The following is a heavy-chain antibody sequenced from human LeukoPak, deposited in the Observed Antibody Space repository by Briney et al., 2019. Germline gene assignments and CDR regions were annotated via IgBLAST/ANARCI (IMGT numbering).Heavy chain of an antibody. Sequence: PSETLSLTCSVSGYSISRGYHWAWVRQPPGKGLEWIGSVHHSGATYYNPSLNSQLTISADTSKNQFSLKMDSVTAADTAVYYCARINFNPDYWGQGTLVSVSS. V-gene: IGHV4-38-2*02. CDR3: ARINFNPDY. CDR1: GYSISRGYH. J-gene: IGHJ4*02. D-gene: IGHD1-14*01. CDR2: VHHSGAT.